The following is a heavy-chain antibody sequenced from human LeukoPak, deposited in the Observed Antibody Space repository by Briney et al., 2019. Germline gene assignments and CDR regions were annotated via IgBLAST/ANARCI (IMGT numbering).Heavy chain of an antibody. CDR1: GYTFTSYG. CDR2: ISAYNGNT. D-gene: IGHD6-6*01. CDR3: AREIAARLYNWFDP. J-gene: IGHJ5*02. V-gene: IGHV1-18*01. Sequence: GASVKVSCKASGYTFTSYGISWVRQAPGQGLEWMGWISAYNGNTNYAQKLQGRVTMTTDTSTSTAYMELRSLRSDDTAVYYCAREIAARLYNWFDPWGQGTLVTVSS.